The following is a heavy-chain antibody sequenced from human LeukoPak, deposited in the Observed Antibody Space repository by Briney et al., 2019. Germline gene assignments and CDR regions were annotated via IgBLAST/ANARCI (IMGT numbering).Heavy chain of an antibody. D-gene: IGHD5-18*01. V-gene: IGHV3-9*01. CDR3: AKDSRGYSYGFGFDY. CDR1: GFTFDDYA. Sequence: GGSLRLSCAASGFTFDDYAMHWVRQAPGKGLEWVSGISWNSGSIGYADSVRGRFTISRDNAKNSLYLQMNSLRAEDTALYYCAKDSRGYSYGFGFDYWGQGTLVTVSS. CDR2: ISWNSGSI. J-gene: IGHJ4*02.